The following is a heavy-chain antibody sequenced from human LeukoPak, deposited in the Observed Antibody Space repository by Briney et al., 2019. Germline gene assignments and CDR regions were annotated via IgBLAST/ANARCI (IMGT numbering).Heavy chain of an antibody. CDR2: IYYSGST. CDR1: GGSVSRSPYF. J-gene: IGHJ4*02. Sequence: PSETLSLTCTVSGGSVSRSPYFWGWIRQPPGKGLESIGNIYYSGSTYQNPSLKTRVTISVDTSRNQFSLKLSSVTAADTAVYYCARVPTVTFFDYWGQGTLVTVSS. D-gene: IGHD4-17*01. V-gene: IGHV4-39*07. CDR3: ARVPTVTFFDY.